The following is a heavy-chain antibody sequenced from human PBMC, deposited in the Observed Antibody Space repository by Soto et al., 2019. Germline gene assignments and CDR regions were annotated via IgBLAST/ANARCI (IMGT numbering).Heavy chain of an antibody. V-gene: IGHV3-73*01. D-gene: IGHD6-6*01. J-gene: IGHJ4*02. CDR1: GFTFSGSA. CDR3: TRTPLGGSSSSGHDY. CDR2: IRSKANSYAT. Sequence: EVQLVESGGGLVQPGGSLKLSCAASGFTFSGSAMHWVRQASGKGLEWVGRIRSKANSYATAYAVSVKGRFTISRDDSKNTAYLQMNSLKTEDTAVYYCTRTPLGGSSSSGHDYWGQGTLVTVSS.